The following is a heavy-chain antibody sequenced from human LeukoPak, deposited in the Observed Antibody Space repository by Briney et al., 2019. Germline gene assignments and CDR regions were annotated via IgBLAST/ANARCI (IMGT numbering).Heavy chain of an antibody. D-gene: IGHD3-10*01. V-gene: IGHV1-2*06. Sequence: ASVKVSCKASGYRFTGYYLHWVRQAPGQGLEWMGRINANSGGTDYAEKFQGRVTMTRDTSIGTAYMEVSRLIYDDTAVYYCARDFSLWFDYWGQGTLVTVSP. J-gene: IGHJ4*02. CDR1: GYRFTGYY. CDR2: INANSGGT. CDR3: ARDFSLWFDY.